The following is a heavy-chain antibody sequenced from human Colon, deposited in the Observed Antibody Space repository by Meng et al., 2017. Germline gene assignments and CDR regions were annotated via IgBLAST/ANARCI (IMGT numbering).Heavy chain of an antibody. CDR1: GASVRSPDHQ. D-gene: IGHD3-16*01. V-gene: IGHV4-61*08. Sequence: QGQVQGSGPGLVRPSETLSLICAVSGASVRSPDHQWGWVRQPPGKGLEWIGYARIDYANTNYNPSLKSRVNVSLDTSKNQFSLNVRSVTAADTAVYYCARDYWGSLDFWGQGILVTVSS. J-gene: IGHJ4*02. CDR2: ARIDYANT. CDR3: ARDYWGSLDF.